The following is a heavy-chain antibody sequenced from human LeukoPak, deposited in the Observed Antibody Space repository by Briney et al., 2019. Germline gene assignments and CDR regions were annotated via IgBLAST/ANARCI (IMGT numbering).Heavy chain of an antibody. CDR1: GYRFTTFW. V-gene: IGHV5-51*01. J-gene: IGHJ4*02. D-gene: IGHD5-18*01. CDR2: IYPDDSDT. Sequence: GESLKISCKVSGYRFTTFWIGWVRQTPGKGLALMGVIYPDDSDTKYSPPFQGQVTVSADKSIKTAYLQWGSLKASDTGIYYCARGRGGYTGYENFDYWGQGTQVTVSS. CDR3: ARGRGGYTGYENFDY.